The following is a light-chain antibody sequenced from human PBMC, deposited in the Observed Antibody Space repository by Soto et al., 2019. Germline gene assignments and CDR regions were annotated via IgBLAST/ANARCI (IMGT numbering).Light chain of an antibody. V-gene: IGLV2-14*03. CDR3: TSYTTSRSYV. CDR1: SSDIGRYNF. Sequence: QSVLTQPASVSGSPGQSIAISCTVTSSDIGRYNFVSWYQQHPGKAPKLIIHDLTNRPSGVSSRFSGSKSDNTASLTISGLQAEDEAEYYCTSYTTSRSYVFGTGTKVTVL. J-gene: IGLJ1*01. CDR2: DLT.